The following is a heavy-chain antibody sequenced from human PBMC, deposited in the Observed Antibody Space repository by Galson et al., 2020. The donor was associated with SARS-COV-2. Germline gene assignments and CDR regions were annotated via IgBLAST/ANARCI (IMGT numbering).Heavy chain of an antibody. Sequence: TGGSLRLSCAASGFTFSSYAMHWVRQAPGKGLEWVAVISYDGSNKYYADSVKGRFTISRDNSKNTLYLQMNSLRAEDTAVYYCARDLAASTVLWCGEVLGYGMDVWGQGTTVTVSS. CDR3: ARDLAASTVLWCGEVLGYGMDV. V-gene: IGHV3-30-3*01. CDR1: GFTFSSYA. J-gene: IGHJ6*02. D-gene: IGHD3-10*01. CDR2: ISYDGSNK.